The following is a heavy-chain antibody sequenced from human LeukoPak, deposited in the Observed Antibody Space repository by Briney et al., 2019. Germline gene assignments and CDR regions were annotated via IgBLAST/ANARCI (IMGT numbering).Heavy chain of an antibody. J-gene: IGHJ3*02. D-gene: IGHD2-15*01. CDR2: IYTSGST. CDR3: ASRQYCSGGSCYGLGDAFDI. V-gene: IGHV4-61*02. CDR1: GVSISSGSYY. Sequence: SETLSLTCTVSGVSISSGSYYWSWIRQPAGKGLEWIGRIYTSGSTNYNPSLKSRVTISVDTSKNQFSLKLSSVTAADTAVYYCASRQYCSGGSCYGLGDAFDIWGQGTMVTVSS.